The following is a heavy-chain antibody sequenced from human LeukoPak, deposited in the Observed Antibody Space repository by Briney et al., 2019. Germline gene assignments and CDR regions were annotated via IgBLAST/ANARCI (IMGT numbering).Heavy chain of an antibody. D-gene: IGHD6-6*01. CDR1: GFTYSDYY. V-gene: IGHV3-11*01. Sequence: PGGPERLSCGPSGFTYSDYYMSWTRQAPGKGRVGFSYISSRGNTIYYAGSVKGSYTISRDNAKNSLYMQMNRLRAEDTAVYYCAKGAASIAALRGVYWGQGPLVTVSS. CDR2: ISSRGNTI. J-gene: IGHJ4*02. CDR3: AKGAASIAALRGVY.